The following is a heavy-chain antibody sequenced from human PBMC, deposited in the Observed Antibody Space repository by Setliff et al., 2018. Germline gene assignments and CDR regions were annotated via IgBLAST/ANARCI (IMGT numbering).Heavy chain of an antibody. V-gene: IGHV4-59*11. D-gene: IGHD3-22*01. J-gene: IGHJ6*04. Sequence: SETLSLTCTVSGGSSSSHYWSWIRQPPGKGLEWIGYVSRSGSTKYNPSLKSRVAMSIDVSKKQFSLEVSSVTAADTAVYYCARLKYYNSGTYWGNWDYYSSMDVWGKGTTVTVSS. CDR2: VSRSGST. CDR3: ARLKYYNSGTYWGNWDYYSSMDV. CDR1: GGSSSSHY.